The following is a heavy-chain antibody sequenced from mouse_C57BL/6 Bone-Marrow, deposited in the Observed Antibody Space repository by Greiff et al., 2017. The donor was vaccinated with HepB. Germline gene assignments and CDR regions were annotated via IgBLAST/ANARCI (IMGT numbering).Heavy chain of an antibody. CDR1: GYTFTSYG. J-gene: IGHJ4*01. Sequence: QVQLQQSGAELARPGASVKLSCKASGYTFTSYGISWVKQRTGQGLEWIGEIYPRSGNTYYNEKFKGKATLTADKSSSTAYMELRSLTPEDSAVYFCARSSCYYAMDYWGQGTSVTVSS. CDR2: IYPRSGNT. V-gene: IGHV1-81*01. CDR3: ARSSCYYAMDY.